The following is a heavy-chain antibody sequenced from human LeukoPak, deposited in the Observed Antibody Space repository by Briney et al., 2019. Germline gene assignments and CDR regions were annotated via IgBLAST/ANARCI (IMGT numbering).Heavy chain of an antibody. CDR3: ARSRGYSYGFFDY. D-gene: IGHD5-18*01. V-gene: IGHV3-23*01. CDR1: GFTFGDYA. Sequence: GGSLRLSYTTSGFTFGDYAMTWVRQAPGQGLEWVSAISGSASSIKYTDSVKGRVTITRDNSKSTLYLQMNSLRAEDTAVYYCARSRGYSYGFFDYWGQGTLVTVSS. CDR2: ISGSASSI. J-gene: IGHJ4*02.